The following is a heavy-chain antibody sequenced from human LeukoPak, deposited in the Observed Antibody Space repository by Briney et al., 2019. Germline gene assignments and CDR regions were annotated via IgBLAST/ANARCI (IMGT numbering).Heavy chain of an antibody. D-gene: IGHD3-10*01. V-gene: IGHV1-2*06. Sequence: ASVKISCKASANIFTAYNVYWMRQAPGQGLESLGRIRPKLGDVQSVQKFQGRVTMTWDTSIITAYMHLSSLNADDTAVYYCATDTPVRPWGQGTLVTVSS. J-gene: IGHJ5*02. CDR3: ATDTPVRP. CDR1: ANIFTAYN. CDR2: IRPKLGDV.